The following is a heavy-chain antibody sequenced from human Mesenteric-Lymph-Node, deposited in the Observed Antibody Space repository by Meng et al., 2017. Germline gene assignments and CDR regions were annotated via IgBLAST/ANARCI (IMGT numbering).Heavy chain of an antibody. CDR1: GFTFSSSW. Sequence: GESLKISCAASGFTFSSSWMHWVRQVPGKGLMWVSRINSAGSIDAGGSGTIYAASVKGRFTISRDDAKNTLYLQMNSLRPEDPAVYYCARPYGGYSFDAFDLWGQGTMVTVSS. D-gene: IGHD4-23*01. J-gene: IGHJ3*01. CDR2: INSAGSIDAGGSGT. V-gene: IGHV3-74*01. CDR3: ARPYGGYSFDAFDL.